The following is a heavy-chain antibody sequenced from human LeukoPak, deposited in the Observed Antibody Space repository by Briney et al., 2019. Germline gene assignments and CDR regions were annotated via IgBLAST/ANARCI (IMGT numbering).Heavy chain of an antibody. D-gene: IGHD7-27*01. CDR1: GFTVRSYD. V-gene: IGHV3-13*05. CDR2: ISTASNP. CDR3: ARELGIEGYWYFDL. Sequence: GGSLRLSCAASGFTVRSYDMHWVRQVAGKGLEWVSAISTASNPHYAASVQGRFTIFRANAENSLYLQMNSLSAEDTAVYYCARELGIEGYWYFDLWGRGTLVTVSS. J-gene: IGHJ2*01.